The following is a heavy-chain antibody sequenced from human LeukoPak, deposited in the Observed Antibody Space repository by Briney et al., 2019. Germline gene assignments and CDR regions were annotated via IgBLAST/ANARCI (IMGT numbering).Heavy chain of an antibody. J-gene: IGHJ4*02. CDR2: IYTSGST. Sequence: SETLSLTCTVSGGSISSYYWSWIRQPAGKGLEWIGRIYTSGSTNYNPSLKSRVTMSVDTSKNQFSLKLSSVTAADTAVYYCARQGGSIAVARFDYWGQGTLVTVSS. V-gene: IGHV4-4*07. CDR3: ARQGGSIAVARFDY. D-gene: IGHD6-19*01. CDR1: GGSISSYY.